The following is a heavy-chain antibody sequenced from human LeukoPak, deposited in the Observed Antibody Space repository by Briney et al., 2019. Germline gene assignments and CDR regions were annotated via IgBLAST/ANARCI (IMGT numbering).Heavy chain of an antibody. CDR1: GFTFSNYN. J-gene: IGHJ4*02. Sequence: GGSLRLSCAASGFTFSNYNMNWVRQAPGKGLEWVSSISSSSSSINYADSLKGRFTISRDNAKNSLYLQMNSLRAEDTAVYYCAKDGPRIGGITARYFDYWGQGTLVTVSS. CDR3: AKDGPRIGGITARYFDY. CDR2: ISSSSSSI. D-gene: IGHD1-7*01. V-gene: IGHV3-21*01.